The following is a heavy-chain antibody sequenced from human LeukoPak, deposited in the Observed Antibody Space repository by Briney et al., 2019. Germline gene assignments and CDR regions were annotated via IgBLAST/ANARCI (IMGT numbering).Heavy chain of an antibody. Sequence: SETLSLTCSVSVVSVGGAGYYWTWIRQPPGKGLEWIGYMYYSGNSNYNPFLKSRVTMSLDPSKNRFSLKLSSVTAADTAVYYCARTQSQSGSYRYYFTYWGQGTLVTVSS. CDR3: ARTQSQSGSYRYYFTY. V-gene: IGHV4-61*08. D-gene: IGHD1-26*01. CDR1: VVSVGGAGYY. J-gene: IGHJ4*02. CDR2: MYYSGNS.